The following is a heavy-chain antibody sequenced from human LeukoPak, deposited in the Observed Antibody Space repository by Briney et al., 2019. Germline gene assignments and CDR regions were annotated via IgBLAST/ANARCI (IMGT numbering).Heavy chain of an antibody. CDR2: LRFDGSDK. V-gene: IGHV3-30*02. Sequence: AGGSLRLSCAASGFTFSNYGMHWVRQAPGKGLEWVAFLRFDGSDKYYADSVKGRFTISRDNSKNTLYLQMNSLRAEDTAVYYCANEGIQLWSTNFDYWGQGTLVTVSS. D-gene: IGHD5-18*01. CDR1: GFTFSNYG. CDR3: ANEGIQLWSTNFDY. J-gene: IGHJ4*02.